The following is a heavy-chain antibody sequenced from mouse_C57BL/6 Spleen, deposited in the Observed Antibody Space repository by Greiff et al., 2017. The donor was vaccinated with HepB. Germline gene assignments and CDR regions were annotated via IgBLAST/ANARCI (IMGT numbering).Heavy chain of an antibody. CDR2: INPSNGGT. Sequence: QVQLQQPGTELVKPGASVKLSCKASGYTFTSYWMHWVKQRPGQGLEWIGNINPSNGGTNYNEKFKSKATLTVDKSSSTAYMQLSSLTSEDSAVYYCARYRGNYGGYYAMDYWGQGTSVTVAS. CDR1: GYTFTSYW. D-gene: IGHD2-1*01. V-gene: IGHV1-53*01. CDR3: ARYRGNYGGYYAMDY. J-gene: IGHJ4*01.